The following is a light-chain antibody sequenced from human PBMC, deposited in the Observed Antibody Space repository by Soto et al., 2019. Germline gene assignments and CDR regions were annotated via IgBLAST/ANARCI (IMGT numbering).Light chain of an antibody. J-gene: IGKJ5*01. CDR2: DAS. CDR3: QQRSSWPPAT. CDR1: QSISSY. V-gene: IGKV3-11*01. Sequence: IVLTQSPATLSLSPGERATLSCRASQSISSYLAWYQQKPGQAPRLLIYDASNRATGIPARFSGSGSGTDFTLTISGLEPEDFAVYYCQQRSSWPPATFGQGTQLEI.